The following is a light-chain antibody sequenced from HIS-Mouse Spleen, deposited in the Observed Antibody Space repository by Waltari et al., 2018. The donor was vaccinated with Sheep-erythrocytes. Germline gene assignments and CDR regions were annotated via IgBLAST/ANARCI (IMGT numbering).Light chain of an antibody. J-gene: IGKJ3*01. V-gene: IGKV2-28*01. CDR3: MQALQTPIFT. Sequence: DIVMTQSPLSLPVTPGEPASISCRSSQSLLHSNGYNYLDWYLQKPGQSPQLLIYLGSNRGSGVPDRFSVSGSGTDFTLKISRVEAEDVGVYYCMQALQTPIFTFGPGTKVDIK. CDR2: LGS. CDR1: QSLLHSNGYNY.